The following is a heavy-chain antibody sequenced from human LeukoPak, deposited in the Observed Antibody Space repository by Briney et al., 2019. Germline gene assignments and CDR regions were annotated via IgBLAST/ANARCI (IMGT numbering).Heavy chain of an antibody. CDR1: GYTFSAYD. J-gene: IGHJ3*02. D-gene: IGHD3-10*01. V-gene: IGHV1-2*02. Sequence: ASVKVSCKASGYTFSAYDINWVRQAPGQGLEWMGRINPNSGGTDCAQRFQGRVTMTRDTSITTAYLELSRLRSDDTAVYYCARIWFGELSAFDIWGQGTMVTVSS. CDR2: INPNSGGT. CDR3: ARIWFGELSAFDI.